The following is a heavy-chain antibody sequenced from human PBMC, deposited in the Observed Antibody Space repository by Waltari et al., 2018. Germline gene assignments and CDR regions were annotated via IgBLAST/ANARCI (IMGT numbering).Heavy chain of an antibody. Sequence: QVQVVESGGGAVQPGQSLSLSCVTSGFKFSSYGLPWVGQAPGKGLEWVAVIWYDGSNTDYRESVKGRFTISRDNVKNTVDLQMNNLRVEDTAVYYCARPAWNDPPYYYGMDVWGPGTTVSVSS. V-gene: IGHV3-33*01. J-gene: IGHJ6*02. CDR1: GFKFSSYG. CDR2: IWYDGSNT. CDR3: ARPAWNDPPYYYGMDV. D-gene: IGHD1-1*01.